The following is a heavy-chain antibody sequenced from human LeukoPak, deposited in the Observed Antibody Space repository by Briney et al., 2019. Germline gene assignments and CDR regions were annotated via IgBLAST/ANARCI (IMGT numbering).Heavy chain of an antibody. CDR2: INTNTGNP. CDR1: GYTFTSYA. J-gene: IGHJ6*02. V-gene: IGHV7-4-1*02. D-gene: IGHD2-2*01. Sequence: ASVKVSCKASGYTFTSYAMNWVRQAPGQGLEWMGWINTNTGNPTYAQGFTGRFVFSLDTSVSTAYLQISSLKAEYTAVYYCARDVPSAPRVPSGVWGQGTTVTVSS. CDR3: ARDVPSAPRVPSGV.